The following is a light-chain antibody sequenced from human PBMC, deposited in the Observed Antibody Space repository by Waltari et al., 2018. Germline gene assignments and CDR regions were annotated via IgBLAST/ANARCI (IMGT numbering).Light chain of an antibody. CDR3: QQSYSPLT. CDR2: AAS. J-gene: IGKJ4*01. V-gene: IGKV1-39*01. Sequence: DFQMTQSASSLSASGGDRVTITCRASQSISTYLNWYQQKPGKAPNLLIYAASSLQSGVPSRFSGSGSGTDFTLTISSLQPEDFATYYCQQSYSPLTFGGGTKVEIK. CDR1: QSISTY.